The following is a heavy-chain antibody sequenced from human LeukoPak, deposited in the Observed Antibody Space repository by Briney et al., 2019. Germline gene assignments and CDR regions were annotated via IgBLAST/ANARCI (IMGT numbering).Heavy chain of an antibody. Sequence: SGGSLRLSCAASGITFSSHWMTWIRQPPGKGLEWIGEINHSGSTNYSPSLKSRVTISVDTSKKQISLKLSSVTAADTAVYYCARRLRYSWFDPWGQGTLVTVSS. D-gene: IGHD1-1*01. V-gene: IGHV4-34*01. CDR3: ARRLRYSWFDP. CDR2: INHSGST. CDR1: GITFSSHW. J-gene: IGHJ5*02.